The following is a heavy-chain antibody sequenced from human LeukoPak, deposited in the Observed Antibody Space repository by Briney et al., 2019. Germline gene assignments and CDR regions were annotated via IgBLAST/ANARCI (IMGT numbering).Heavy chain of an antibody. D-gene: IGHD6-13*01. J-gene: IGHJ4*02. CDR3: ARHGIAAAGRKVPYYFDY. CDR1: DGSISSSSYY. Sequence: SETLSLTCTVPDGSISSSSYYWGWIRQPPGKGLEWIGNIYYSGSTYYNPSLKSRVTISVDTSKNQFSLKLSSVTAADTAVYYCARHGIAAAGRKVPYYFDYWGQGTLVTVSS. V-gene: IGHV4-39*01. CDR2: IYYSGST.